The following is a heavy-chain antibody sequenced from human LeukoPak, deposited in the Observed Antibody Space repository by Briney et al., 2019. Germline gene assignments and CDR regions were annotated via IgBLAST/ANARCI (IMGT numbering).Heavy chain of an antibody. Sequence: GGSLRLSCAASGFTFSSYAMHWVRQAPGKGLEWVAVISYDGSNKYHADSVKGRFTISRDNAKNSLYLQMNSLRAEDTAVYYCARDGLAAATLHWCFDLWGRGTLVTVSS. J-gene: IGHJ2*01. D-gene: IGHD6-25*01. CDR3: ARDGLAAATLHWCFDL. V-gene: IGHV3-30*04. CDR2: ISYDGSNK. CDR1: GFTFSSYA.